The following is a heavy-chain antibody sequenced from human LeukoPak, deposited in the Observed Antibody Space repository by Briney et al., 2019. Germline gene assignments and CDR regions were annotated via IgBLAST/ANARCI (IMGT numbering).Heavy chain of an antibody. Sequence: ASVKVSCKASGYTFTGYYMHWVRQAPGQGLEWTGWINPNSGGTNYAQKFQGWVTMTRDTSISIAYMELSRLRSDDTAVYYCARERDGPEGYYGMDVWGQGTTVTVSS. CDR2: INPNSGGT. D-gene: IGHD5-24*01. V-gene: IGHV1-2*04. J-gene: IGHJ6*02. CDR3: ARERDGPEGYYGMDV. CDR1: GYTFTGYY.